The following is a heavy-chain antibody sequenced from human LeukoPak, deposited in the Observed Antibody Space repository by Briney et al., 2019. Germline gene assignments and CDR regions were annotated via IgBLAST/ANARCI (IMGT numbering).Heavy chain of an antibody. V-gene: IGHV1-2*02. J-gene: IGHJ4*02. CDR1: GYTFTGYY. D-gene: IGHD6-13*01. CDR2: INPNSGGT. CDR3: ARGTLIGSTWAFDY. Sequence: VASVKVSCKASGYTFTGYYMQWVRQAPGQGLEWMGWINPNSGGTKYAQKFQGRVTMTRATSISTAYMELSRLISDDTAVYYCARGTLIGSTWAFDYWGQGTLVTVSS.